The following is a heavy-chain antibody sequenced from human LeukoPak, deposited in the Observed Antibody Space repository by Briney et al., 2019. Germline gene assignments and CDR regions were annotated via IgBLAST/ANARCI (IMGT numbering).Heavy chain of an antibody. CDR2: INTNTGNP. D-gene: IGHD3-9*01. J-gene: IGHJ3*02. Sequence: ASVKVSCKASGYTFTSYAMNWVRQAPGQGLEWMGWINTNTGNPTYAQGFTGRFVFSFDTSVSTAYLQISSLKAEDTAVYYCARDAGGLRYFDWPRDAFDIWGQGTMVTVSS. V-gene: IGHV7-4-1*02. CDR1: GYTFTSYA. CDR3: ARDAGGLRYFDWPRDAFDI.